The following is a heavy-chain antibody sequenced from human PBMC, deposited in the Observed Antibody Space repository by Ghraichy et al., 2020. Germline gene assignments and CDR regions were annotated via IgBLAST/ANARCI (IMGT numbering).Heavy chain of an antibody. V-gene: IGHV1-2*02. CDR2: INPNSGGP. Sequence: ASVKVSCKICRENVRTQFTSFQRVSPGQRQELMGWINPNSGGPNYAQKFQGRVTMTRDTSISTAYMELSRLRSDDTAVYYCARGKGPDAFDIWGQGTIVT. J-gene: IGHJ3*02. CDR3: ARGKGPDAFDI. CDR1: RENVRTQF.